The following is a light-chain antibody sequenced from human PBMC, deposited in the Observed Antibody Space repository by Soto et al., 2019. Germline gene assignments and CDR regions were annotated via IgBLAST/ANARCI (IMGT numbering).Light chain of an antibody. J-gene: IGKJ4*01. Sequence: DIQLTQSPSFLSASVGDRVTISCRASQGISGSLAWYQQRPGKAPKLLIYAASTLQSGVPSRFSGSGYGRQFTLTISSLQPEDVASYFCQQLNTYPTTFGGGTKVEMK. CDR1: QGISGS. V-gene: IGKV1-9*01. CDR2: AAS. CDR3: QQLNTYPTT.